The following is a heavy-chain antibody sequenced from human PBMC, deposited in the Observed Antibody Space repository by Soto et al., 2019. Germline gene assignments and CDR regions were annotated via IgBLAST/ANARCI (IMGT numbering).Heavy chain of an antibody. Sequence: QLQLQESGPGMVKPSETLSLTCTVSGASITSTSYHWGWIRQPPGKGLEWIGNFYYSGSTYYNPSLRSRVTISVDASKNQFSVKVSSVTATDTAVYYCARSVGDYYYGMDVWGQGTTVTVSS. J-gene: IGHJ6*02. D-gene: IGHD1-26*01. CDR3: ARSVGDYYYGMDV. V-gene: IGHV4-39*01. CDR2: FYYSGST. CDR1: GASITSTSYH.